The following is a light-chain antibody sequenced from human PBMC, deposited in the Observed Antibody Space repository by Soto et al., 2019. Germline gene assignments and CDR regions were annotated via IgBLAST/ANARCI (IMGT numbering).Light chain of an antibody. CDR2: AAS. J-gene: IGKJ4*01. V-gene: IGKV1-9*01. Sequence: IQLTQSPSSLSASVGDRDTITCRASQGISSYLAWYQQKPGKAPKLLIYAASTLQSGVPSRFSGSGSGTDFTLTISSLQPEDFATYYCQQLNSYPRTFGGGTKVDIK. CDR1: QGISSY. CDR3: QQLNSYPRT.